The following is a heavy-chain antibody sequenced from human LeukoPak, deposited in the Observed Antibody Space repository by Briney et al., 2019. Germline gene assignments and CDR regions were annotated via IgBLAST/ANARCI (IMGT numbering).Heavy chain of an antibody. D-gene: IGHD3-22*01. J-gene: IGHJ4*02. Sequence: GGSLRLSCAASGFILSSYEMNWVRQAPGKGLEWVSYIGKSGSPIYYADSVKGRFTISRDNAKGSLYLQMGSLRAEDAATYYCARGQSYDDSGYWYSYWGQGTLVTVSS. V-gene: IGHV3-48*03. CDR1: GFILSSYE. CDR2: IGKSGSPI. CDR3: ARGQSYDDSGYWYSY.